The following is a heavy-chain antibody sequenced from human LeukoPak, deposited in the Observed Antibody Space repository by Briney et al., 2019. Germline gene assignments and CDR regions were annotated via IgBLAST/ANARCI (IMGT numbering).Heavy chain of an antibody. CDR3: ARGNLKHAPTHDFGY. J-gene: IGHJ4*02. V-gene: IGHV3-30-3*01. CDR2: ISYDGSNK. Sequence: GRSLRLSCAASGFTFSSYAMHWVRQAPGKGLEWVAVISYDGSNKYYADSVKGRFTISRDNSKNTLYLQMNSLRAEDTAVYYCARGNLKHAPTHDFGYWGQGTLVTVSS. CDR1: GFTFSSYA. D-gene: IGHD3/OR15-3a*01.